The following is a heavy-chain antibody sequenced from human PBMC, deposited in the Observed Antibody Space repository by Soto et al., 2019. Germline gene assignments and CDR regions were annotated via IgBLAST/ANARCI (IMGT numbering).Heavy chain of an antibody. Sequence: QVHLVQSGAEVKKPGASVKVSCKGSGYTFTSYGLTWVRQAPGQGLEWMGWISAHNGNTDYAQKLEVRVTVTRDTSTSTAYMELRSLRSDDTAVYYCARGRYGDYWGQGDLVTVSS. V-gene: IGHV1-18*01. CDR2: ISAHNGNT. D-gene: IGHD1-1*01. J-gene: IGHJ4*02. CDR3: ARGRYGDY. CDR1: GYTFTSYG.